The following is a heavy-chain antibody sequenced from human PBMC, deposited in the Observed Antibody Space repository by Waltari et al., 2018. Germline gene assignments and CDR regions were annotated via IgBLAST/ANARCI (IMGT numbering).Heavy chain of an antibody. Sequence: QLQLQESGPGLVKPSETLSLTCTVSGGSISSSSYYWGWIRQPPGKGLEWIGSIYYSGSTYNNPSLKSRVTISVDTSKNQFSLKLSSVTAADTAVYYCARVFVAGTGYFDYWGQGTLVTVSS. CDR3: ARVFVAGTGYFDY. CDR2: IYYSGST. V-gene: IGHV4-39*01. J-gene: IGHJ4*02. D-gene: IGHD6-19*01. CDR1: GGSISSSSYY.